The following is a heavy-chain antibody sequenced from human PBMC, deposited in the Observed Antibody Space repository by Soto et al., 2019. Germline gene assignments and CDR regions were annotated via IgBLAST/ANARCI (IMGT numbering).Heavy chain of an antibody. V-gene: IGHV1-69*06. CDR2: IIPIFGTA. D-gene: IGHD6-13*01. CDR3: SIPGIAAAGLRRNAFDI. J-gene: IGHJ3*02. CDR1: GGTFSSYA. Sequence: SVKVSCKASGGTFSSYASSWVRQAPGQGLEWMGGIIPIFGTANYAQKFQGRVTITADKSTSTAYMELSSLRSEDTAVYYCSIPGIAAAGLRRNAFDICGQGTMVTVSS.